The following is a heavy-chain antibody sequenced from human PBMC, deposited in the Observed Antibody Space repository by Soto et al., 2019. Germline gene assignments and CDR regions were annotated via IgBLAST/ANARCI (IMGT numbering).Heavy chain of an antibody. V-gene: IGHV4-4*02. CDR1: GGSISSSNW. J-gene: IGHJ6*02. CDR3: ARERITMIVVVINYGMYV. D-gene: IGHD3-22*01. CDR2: IYHSGST. Sequence: SETLSLTCAVSGGSISSSNWWSWVRQPPGKGLEWIGEIYHSGSTNYNPSLKSRVTISVDKSKNQFSLKLSSVTAEDTAVYYCARERITMIVVVINYGMYVWGQGTTVTVSS.